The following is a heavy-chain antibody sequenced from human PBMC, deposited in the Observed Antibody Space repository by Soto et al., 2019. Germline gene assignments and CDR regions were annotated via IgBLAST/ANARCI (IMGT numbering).Heavy chain of an antibody. Sequence: SETLSLTCTVSGGSISSYYWSWIRQPPGKGLEWIGYIYYSGSTNYNPSLKSRVTISVDTSKNQFSLKLSSVTAADTAVNYCARDVYGSGDNWFDPWGQGTLVTVSS. CDR3: ARDVYGSGDNWFDP. J-gene: IGHJ5*02. V-gene: IGHV4-59*01. D-gene: IGHD3-10*01. CDR2: IYYSGST. CDR1: GGSISSYY.